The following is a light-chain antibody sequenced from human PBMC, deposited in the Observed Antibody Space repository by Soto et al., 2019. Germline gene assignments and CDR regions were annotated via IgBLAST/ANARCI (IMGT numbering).Light chain of an antibody. CDR1: QSVSSNY. Sequence: EIVLTQSPGTLSLSPGERATLSCRASQSVSSNYLAWYQQKPGQAPRLLIYGASSRGTGIPDRLSGSGSGTDFTLTISRLEPEDFAVYHCQQDGSSPLTFGGGTKVEIK. CDR3: QQDGSSPLT. V-gene: IGKV3-20*01. J-gene: IGKJ4*01. CDR2: GAS.